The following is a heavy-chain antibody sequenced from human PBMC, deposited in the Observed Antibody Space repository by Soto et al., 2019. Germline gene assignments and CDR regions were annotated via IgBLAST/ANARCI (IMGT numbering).Heavy chain of an antibody. CDR2: IYYSGST. CDR1: GGSISTGGYY. CDR3: ARGLSVTLFYN. J-gene: IGHJ4*02. Sequence: QVQLQESGPGLVKPSQTLSLTCTVSGGSISTGGYYWTWIRQHPGKGLEWIGYIYYSGSTYYNPSLKSRVNILVDTSKNQFSLKLSSVTAAGTAVYYLARGLSVTLFYNWGQGTLVNVSS. D-gene: IGHD4-17*01. V-gene: IGHV4-31*03.